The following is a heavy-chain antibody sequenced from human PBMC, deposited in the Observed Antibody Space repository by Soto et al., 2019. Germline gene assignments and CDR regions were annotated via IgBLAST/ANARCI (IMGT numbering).Heavy chain of an antibody. CDR1: GGSISSSSYY. J-gene: IGHJ4*02. Sequence: PSETLSLTCTVSGGSISSSSYYWGWIRQPPGKGLEWIGSIYYSGSTYYNPSLKSRVTISVDTSKNQFSLKLSSVTAADTAVYYCARQDPRFLAAAVYWGQGTLVTVSS. CDR3: ARQDPRFLAAAVY. CDR2: IYYSGST. V-gene: IGHV4-39*01. D-gene: IGHD6-13*01.